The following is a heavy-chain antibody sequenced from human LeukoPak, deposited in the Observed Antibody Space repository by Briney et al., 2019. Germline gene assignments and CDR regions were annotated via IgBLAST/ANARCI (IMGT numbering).Heavy chain of an antibody. CDR2: IMSSGGST. Sequence: PGGSLRLSCAASGFTFSTYAMSWVRQAPGKGLEWVSAIMSSGGSTFYADSVRGRFTISRDNSNYTLYLQMNSLRAEDTAIYYCAKGNSWVDNWGQGTLVTVSS. J-gene: IGHJ5*02. CDR1: GFTFSTYA. D-gene: IGHD5-24*01. CDR3: AKGNSWVDN. V-gene: IGHV3-23*01.